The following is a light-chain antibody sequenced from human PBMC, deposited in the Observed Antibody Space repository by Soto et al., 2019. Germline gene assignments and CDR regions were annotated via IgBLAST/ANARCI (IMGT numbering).Light chain of an antibody. J-gene: IGKJ2*01. CDR3: QQYYSTPET. CDR2: WAS. V-gene: IGKV4-1*01. CDR1: QSVLYSSRNKNY. Sequence: DIVMTQSPDSLAVSLGERATINCKSSQSVLYSSRNKNYLAWYQQKPGQPPKLLIYWASTRGSGVPDRFSASGSGTDFTLTISSLQAEDVAVYYCQQYYSTPETFGQGTKLEIK.